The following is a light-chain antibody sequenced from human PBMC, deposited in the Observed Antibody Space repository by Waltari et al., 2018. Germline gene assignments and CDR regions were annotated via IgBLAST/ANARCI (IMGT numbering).Light chain of an antibody. CDR3: QMYVRLPVT. Sequence: EIVLTQSPGTLSLSPGERGTLSCRASPSVGRSLYWYQQKHGQAPRLLIYDASTRATGTPDRFSGGGSGTDFSLTISRLEPEDFAVYYCQMYVRLPVTFGQGTKVEI. J-gene: IGKJ1*01. CDR2: DAS. CDR1: PSVGRS. V-gene: IGKV3-20*01.